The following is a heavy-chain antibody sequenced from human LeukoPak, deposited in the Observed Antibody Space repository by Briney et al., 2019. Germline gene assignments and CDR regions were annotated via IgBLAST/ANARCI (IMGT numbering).Heavy chain of an antibody. CDR1: GGTFSSYA. CDR3: ARAAEGYSGYDYYFDY. Sequence: SVKVSCKASGGTFSSYAISWVRQAPGQGLEWMGGIIPIFGTANYAQKFQGRVTITADESTSTAYMELSSLRSEDTAVYYCARAAEGYSGYDYYFDYWGQGTLVTVSS. D-gene: IGHD5-12*01. J-gene: IGHJ4*02. CDR2: IIPIFGTA. V-gene: IGHV1-69*13.